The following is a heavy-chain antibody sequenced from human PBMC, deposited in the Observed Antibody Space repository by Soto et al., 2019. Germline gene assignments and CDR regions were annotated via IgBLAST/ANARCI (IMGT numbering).Heavy chain of an antibody. CDR1: GGSISRYY. Sequence: PSETLSLTCTVSGGSISRYYWSWIRQPAGKGLEWIGRIYSSGSTNYNPSLKSRVTMSVDTSKNQFSLKLSSVTAADTAVYFCVIIGSGGAPDYLGQGTLVTVSS. V-gene: IGHV4-4*07. D-gene: IGHD3-10*01. CDR2: IYSSGST. J-gene: IGHJ4*02. CDR3: VIIGSGGAPDY.